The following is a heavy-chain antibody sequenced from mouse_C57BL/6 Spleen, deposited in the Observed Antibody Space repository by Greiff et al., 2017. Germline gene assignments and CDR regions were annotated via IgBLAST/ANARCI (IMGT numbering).Heavy chain of an antibody. V-gene: IGHV6-6*01. CDR2: IRNKANNHAT. D-gene: IGHD2-4*01. Sequence: EVQLQQSGGGLVQPGGSMKLSCAASGFTFSDAWMDWVRQSPEKGLEWVAEIRNKANNHATYYAESVKGRFTISRDDSKSSVYLQMNSLRAEDTGIYYCTRYDYEAWFAYWGQGTLVTVSA. CDR1: GFTFSDAW. CDR3: TRYDYEAWFAY. J-gene: IGHJ3*01.